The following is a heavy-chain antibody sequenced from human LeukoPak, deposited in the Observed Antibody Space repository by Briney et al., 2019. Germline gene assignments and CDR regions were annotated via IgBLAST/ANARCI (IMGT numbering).Heavy chain of an antibody. D-gene: IGHD3-3*01. CDR2: ILYSGST. Sequence: PSETLSLTCAVSGVSITSDTYCWSWIRQPPGKGLEWIGYILYSGSTYYNPSLKSRVTISVDTSKSQFSLKLSSVTAADTAVYYCARTRDFWSGYFDYWGQGTLVTVSS. V-gene: IGHV4-30-2*01. J-gene: IGHJ4*02. CDR1: GVSITSDTYC. CDR3: ARTRDFWSGYFDY.